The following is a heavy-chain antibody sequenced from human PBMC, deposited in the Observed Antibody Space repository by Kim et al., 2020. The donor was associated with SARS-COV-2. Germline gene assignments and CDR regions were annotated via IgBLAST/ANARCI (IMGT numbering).Heavy chain of an antibody. CDR1: GGSFSGYY. V-gene: IGHV4-34*01. D-gene: IGHD2-2*01. CDR3: ARPVYCSSTSCYPYYFDY. J-gene: IGHJ4*02. CDR2: INHSGST. Sequence: SETLSLTCAVYGGSFSGYYWSRIRQPPGKGLEWIGEINHSGSTNYNPSLKSRVTISVDTSKNQFSLKLSSVTAADTAVYYCARPVYCSSTSCYPYYFDYWGQGTLVTVSS.